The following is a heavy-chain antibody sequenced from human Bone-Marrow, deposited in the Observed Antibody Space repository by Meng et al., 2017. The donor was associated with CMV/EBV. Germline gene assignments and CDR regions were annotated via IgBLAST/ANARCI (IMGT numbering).Heavy chain of an antibody. D-gene: IGHD6-19*01. V-gene: IGHV6-1*01. CDR2: TYYRSKWYN. J-gene: IGHJ6*02. Sequence: SCAISGDSVSSNSAAWNWIRQSPSRGLEWLGRTYYRSKWYNDYAVSVKSRITINPDTSKNQFSLQLNSVTPEDTAVYYCARAGQWLVDYYYYYGMDVWGQGTTVAVSS. CDR3: ARAGQWLVDYYYYYGMDV. CDR1: GDSVSSNSAA.